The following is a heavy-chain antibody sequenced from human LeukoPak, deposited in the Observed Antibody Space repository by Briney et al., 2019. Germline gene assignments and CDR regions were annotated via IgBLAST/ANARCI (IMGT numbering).Heavy chain of an antibody. CDR2: ISAYNGNT. V-gene: IGHV1-18*01. Sequence: ASVKVSCKASGYTFTSYGISWVRQAPGQGLEWMGWISAYNGNTNYAQKLQGRVTMTEDTSTDTAYMELSSLRSEDTAVYYCATVGATFDYWGQGTLVTVSS. CDR3: ATVGATFDY. D-gene: IGHD1-26*01. CDR1: GYTFTSYG. J-gene: IGHJ4*02.